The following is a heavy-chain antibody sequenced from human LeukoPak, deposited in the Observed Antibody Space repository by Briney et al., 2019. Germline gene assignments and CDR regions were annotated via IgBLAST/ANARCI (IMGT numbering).Heavy chain of an antibody. CDR1: GFTFSSYS. CDR2: ISSSSSYI. D-gene: IGHD3-3*01. J-gene: IGHJ3*02. Sequence: GGSLRLSCAASGFTFSSYSMNWVRQAPGKGLEWVSSISSSSSYIYYADSVKGRFTISRDNAKNSLYLQMNSLRAEDTAVYYCARDLSQYYDFWSGYSSFGIWGQGTMVTVSS. V-gene: IGHV3-21*01. CDR3: ARDLSQYYDFWSGYSSFGI.